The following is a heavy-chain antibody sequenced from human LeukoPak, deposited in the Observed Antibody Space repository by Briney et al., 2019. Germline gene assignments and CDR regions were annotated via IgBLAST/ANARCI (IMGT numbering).Heavy chain of an antibody. CDR2: IKQDGSEI. D-gene: IGHD6-19*01. Sequence: PGGSLRLSCAASGFTFNNYWMSWVRQAPGKVLEWVANIKQDGSEIYYVDSVKGRFTISRDNAKNSLYLQMNSLRAEDTAVYYCARARWVSGCYYFDYWGQGTLVTVSS. J-gene: IGHJ4*02. CDR3: ARARWVSGCYYFDY. CDR1: GFTFNNYW. V-gene: IGHV3-7*01.